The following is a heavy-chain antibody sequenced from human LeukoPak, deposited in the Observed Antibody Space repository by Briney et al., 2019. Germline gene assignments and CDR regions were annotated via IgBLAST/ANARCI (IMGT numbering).Heavy chain of an antibody. J-gene: IGHJ4*02. CDR3: ARDQASSSSSPY. D-gene: IGHD2-2*01. Sequence: GGSLRLSCAASGMTVSSNYILWVREPPGKGLEWVSSIYTGGSTYYADAVKGRFTISRDNSKNTVNLQMNSLRAEDTAVYYCARDQASSSSSPYWGQGTLVTVSS. CDR1: GMTVSSNY. V-gene: IGHV3-66*01. CDR2: IYTGGST.